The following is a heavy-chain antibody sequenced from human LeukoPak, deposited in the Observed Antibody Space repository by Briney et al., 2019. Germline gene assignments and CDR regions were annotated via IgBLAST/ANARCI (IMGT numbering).Heavy chain of an antibody. CDR3: AILAHTVVTQRRWFDP. J-gene: IGHJ5*02. V-gene: IGHV1-24*01. D-gene: IGHD4-23*01. CDR2: FDPEDGET. Sequence: ASVKVSCKVSGYTLTELSMHWVRQAPGKGLEWMGGFDPEDGETIYAQKFQGRVTMTEDTSTDTAYMELSSLRSEDTAVYCCAILAHTVVTQRRWFDPWGQGTLVTVSS. CDR1: GYTLTELS.